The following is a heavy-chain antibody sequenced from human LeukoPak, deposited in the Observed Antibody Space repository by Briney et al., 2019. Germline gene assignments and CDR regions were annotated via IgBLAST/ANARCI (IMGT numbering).Heavy chain of an antibody. V-gene: IGHV4-34*01. Sequence: SETLSLTCAVYGGSFSGYYWSWIRQPPGKGLEWIGEINHSGSTNYNPSLKSRVTISVDTSKNQFSLKLGSVTAADTAVYYCARHKVSAGATPFDYWGQGTLVTVSS. D-gene: IGHD1-26*01. J-gene: IGHJ4*02. CDR2: INHSGST. CDR1: GGSFSGYY. CDR3: ARHKVSAGATPFDY.